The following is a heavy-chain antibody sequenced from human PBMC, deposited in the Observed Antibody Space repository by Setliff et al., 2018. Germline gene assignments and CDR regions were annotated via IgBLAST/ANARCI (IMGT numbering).Heavy chain of an antibody. Sequence: SETLSLTCTVSGASLRSGSNYWGWFRQPAGKGLEWIGRIYTDGTTNYNPSLKSRVSISVDTSKKQLSLKLSTVTAADTAVYYCRFWSGYYKNDYWGQGTLVTVSS. V-gene: IGHV4-61*02. CDR3: RFWSGYYKNDY. D-gene: IGHD3-3*01. J-gene: IGHJ4*02. CDR1: GASLRSGSNY. CDR2: IYTDGTT.